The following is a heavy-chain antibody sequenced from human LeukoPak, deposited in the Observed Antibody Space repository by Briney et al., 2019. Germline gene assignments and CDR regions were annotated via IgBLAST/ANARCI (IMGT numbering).Heavy chain of an antibody. CDR2: IYPGDSDT. Sequence: GESLKISCKGSGYSFITYWIGWVRQMPGKGLEWMGIIYPGDSDTRYSPSFQGQVTISADKSISTAYLQWSSLKASDTAMYYCAGRQTSGAVGMDVWGQGTTVTVSS. D-gene: IGHD6-19*01. J-gene: IGHJ6*02. CDR1: GYSFITYW. V-gene: IGHV5-51*01. CDR3: AGRQTSGAVGMDV.